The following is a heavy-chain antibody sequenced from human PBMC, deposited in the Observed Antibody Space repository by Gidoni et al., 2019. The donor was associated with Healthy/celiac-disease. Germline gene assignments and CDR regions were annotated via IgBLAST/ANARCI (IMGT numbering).Heavy chain of an antibody. CDR2: INHSGST. V-gene: IGHV4-34*01. J-gene: IGHJ4*02. CDR3: ARELPFRYDSSGYLTVFDY. Sequence: QVQLQQWCAGLLKPSETLSLTCAVYGGSFSGYYWSWIRQPPGKGLEWIGEINHSGSTNYNPSLKSRVTISVDTSKNQFSLKLSSVTAADTAVYYCARELPFRYDSSGYLTVFDYWGQGTLVTVSS. CDR1: GGSFSGYY. D-gene: IGHD3-22*01.